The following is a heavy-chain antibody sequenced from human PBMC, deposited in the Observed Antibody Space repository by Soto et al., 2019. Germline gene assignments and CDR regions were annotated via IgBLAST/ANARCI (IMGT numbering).Heavy chain of an antibody. J-gene: IGHJ4*02. D-gene: IGHD2-2*02. CDR3: ARLACSTTRCFTYFDY. Sequence: SETLSLTCTVSGGSISGYYWTWIRQPPGKGLEWIGYIYSSGNTNYNPSLQSRVTISVDTSKNQFSLKLSSVSAADTAVYYCARLACSTTRCFTYFDYWGQGALVTVYS. CDR2: IYSSGNT. V-gene: IGHV4-59*08. CDR1: GGSISGYY.